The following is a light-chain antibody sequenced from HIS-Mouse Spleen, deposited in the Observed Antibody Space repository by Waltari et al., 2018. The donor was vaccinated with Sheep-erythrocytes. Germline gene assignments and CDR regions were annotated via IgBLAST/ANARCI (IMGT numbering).Light chain of an antibody. CDR2: AAS. CDR1: QGISSY. Sequence: DIQLTQSPSFLSASVGDRVTITCRASQGISSYFAWYQQKPGKAPKILIYAASTLQSGVPSRFSGSGSGTEFTLTISSLQPEDFATYYCQQLNSYPHTFGGGTKVEIK. V-gene: IGKV1-9*01. J-gene: IGKJ4*01. CDR3: QQLNSYPHT.